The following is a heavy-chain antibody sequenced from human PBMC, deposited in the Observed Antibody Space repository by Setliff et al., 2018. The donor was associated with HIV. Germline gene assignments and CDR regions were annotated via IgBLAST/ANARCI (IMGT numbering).Heavy chain of an antibody. Sequence: SETLSLTCTVSGGSISSSSYYWGWIRQPPGKGLEWIGNIYYSGSTHYNPSLKSRVTISVDTSKNQFSLKLSSVTAADTAVFYCARSELGPVYWYFDLWGRGTPVTVSS. D-gene: IGHD7-27*01. CDR2: IYYSGST. J-gene: IGHJ2*01. V-gene: IGHV4-39*01. CDR1: GGSISSSSYY. CDR3: ARSELGPVYWYFDL.